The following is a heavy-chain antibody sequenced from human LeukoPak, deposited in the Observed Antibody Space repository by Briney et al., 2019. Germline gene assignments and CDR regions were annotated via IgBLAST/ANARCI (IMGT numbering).Heavy chain of an antibody. CDR1: GFTFSSYS. V-gene: IGHV3-21*01. CDR2: ISSSSSYI. Sequence: PGGSLRLSCAASGFTFSSYSMNWVRQAPGKGLEWVSSISSSSSYIYYADSVKGRFTISRDNAKNSLYLQMNSLRAEDTAVYYCARSSPHCSSTSCYNDAFDIWGKGTMVTVSS. J-gene: IGHJ3*02. CDR3: ARSSPHCSSTSCYNDAFDI. D-gene: IGHD2-2*02.